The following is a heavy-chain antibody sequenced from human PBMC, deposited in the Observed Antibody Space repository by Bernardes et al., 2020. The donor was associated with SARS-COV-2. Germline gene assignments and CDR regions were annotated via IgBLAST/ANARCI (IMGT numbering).Heavy chain of an antibody. CDR3: ARGSLYYYDTSAYYYFDY. Sequence: SESLPLTCTVSGGSISSFRYYWSWLLQSAGKGLEWIGRIYASGTTKYNTSLKSRVTVLVDTSKNQFSLQLSSVTATDTAVYYCARGSLYYYDTSAYYYFDYWGQGTLVTVSS. CDR2: IYASGTT. CDR1: GGSISSFRYY. J-gene: IGHJ4*02. D-gene: IGHD3-22*01. V-gene: IGHV4-61*02.